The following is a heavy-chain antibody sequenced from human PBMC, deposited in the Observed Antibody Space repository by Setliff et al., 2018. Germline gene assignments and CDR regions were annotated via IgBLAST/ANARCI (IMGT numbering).Heavy chain of an antibody. D-gene: IGHD6-13*01. CDR2: ISSYNDVT. V-gene: IGHV1-18*01. Sequence: GASVKVSCKASGYIFKSYGISWVRQAPGQGLEWMGWISSYNDVTNYAQRFQGRVTMTRDTSASTVYMEMGNLTSDDTAVYYCARAGVAAAGKKGVFEHWGQGTLVTVSS. CDR3: ARAGVAAAGKKGVFEH. CDR1: GYIFKSYG. J-gene: IGHJ4*02.